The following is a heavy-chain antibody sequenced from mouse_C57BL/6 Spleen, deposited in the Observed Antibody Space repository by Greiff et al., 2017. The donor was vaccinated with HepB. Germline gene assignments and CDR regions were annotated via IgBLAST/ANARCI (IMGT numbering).Heavy chain of an antibody. D-gene: IGHD1-1*01. J-gene: IGHJ2*01. V-gene: IGHV1-50*01. CDR3: ARRGSREYFDY. CDR2: IDPSDSYT. Sequence: QVQLQQPGAELVKPGASVKLSCKASGYTFTSYWMQWVKQRPGQGLEWIGEIDPSDSYTNYNQKFKGKATLTVDTSSRTAYMQLSSLTSEDSAVYYCARRGSREYFDYWGQGTTLTVSS. CDR1: GYTFTSYW.